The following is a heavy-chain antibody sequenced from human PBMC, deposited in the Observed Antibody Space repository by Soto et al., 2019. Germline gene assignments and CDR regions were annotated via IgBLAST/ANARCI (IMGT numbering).Heavy chain of an antibody. D-gene: IGHD3-22*01. Sequence: YLRLSCAASGFPFSGYAMSWVRRAPGKGPEWVSSISGSGESTHYADSVKGRSTISRDNSKNTLYLQMNSLRAEDTAVYYCAKEGAGYYDSSPYDSWGQGTLVTVSS. CDR1: GFPFSGYA. CDR3: AKEGAGYYDSSPYDS. V-gene: IGHV3-23*01. CDR2: ISGSGEST. J-gene: IGHJ5*01.